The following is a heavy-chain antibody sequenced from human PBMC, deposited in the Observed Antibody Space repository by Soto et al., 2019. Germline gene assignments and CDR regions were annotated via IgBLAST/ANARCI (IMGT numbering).Heavy chain of an antibody. CDR2: IVVGSGNT. CDR1: EFTFTSST. Sequence: GASVKVSCKASEFTFTSSTVQWVRQARGQRLEWIGWIVVGSGNTNYAQKFQERVTITRDMSTSTAYMELSSLRSEDTAVYYCAAADEGWKLALDVWGQGTTVTV. J-gene: IGHJ6*02. V-gene: IGHV1-58*01. CDR3: AAADEGWKLALDV. D-gene: IGHD3-3*02.